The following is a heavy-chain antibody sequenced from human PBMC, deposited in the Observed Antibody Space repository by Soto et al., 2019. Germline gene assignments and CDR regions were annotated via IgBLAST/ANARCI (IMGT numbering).Heavy chain of an antibody. D-gene: IGHD3-3*01. CDR1: GYTFINYG. CDR2: ISPNNGHT. V-gene: IGHV1-18*01. Sequence: ASVKVSCKASGYTFINYGISWVRQAPGQGLEWLGWISPNNGHTKYARKFQDRITMTTDTSTTTAYLELRSLRSDDAAVYFCARDQLHFLDYYFENWGQGALVTVSS. CDR3: ARDQLHFLDYYFEN. J-gene: IGHJ4*02.